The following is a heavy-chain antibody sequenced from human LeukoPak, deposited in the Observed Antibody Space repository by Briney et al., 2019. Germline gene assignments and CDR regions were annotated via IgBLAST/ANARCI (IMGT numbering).Heavy chain of an antibody. CDR3: ARAIGLPIYRTTPFDY. CDR1: GFTFSTSW. V-gene: IGHV3-7*01. J-gene: IGHJ4*02. CDR2: IKHDGSEK. Sequence: GGSLRLSCAASGFTFSTSWMTWVRQAPGKGLEFVANIKHDGSEKYYVDSVQGRFTISRDNAKNSLYLQMNSLRAEDTAVYYCARAIGLPIYRTTPFDYWGQGTLVTVSS. D-gene: IGHD1/OR15-1a*01.